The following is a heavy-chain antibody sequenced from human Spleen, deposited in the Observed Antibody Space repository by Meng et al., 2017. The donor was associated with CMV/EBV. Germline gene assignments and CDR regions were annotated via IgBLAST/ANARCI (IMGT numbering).Heavy chain of an antibody. J-gene: IGHJ6*02. CDR2: IYSGGST. CDR3: ARGRFLEWLLYGSDYYYGMDV. V-gene: IGHV3-66*02. CDR1: GFTVSSNY. Sequence: GESLKISCAASGFTVSSNYMSWVRQAPGKGLEWVSVIYSGGSTYYADSVKGRFTISRDNSKNTLYLQMNSLRAEDTAVYYCARGRFLEWLLYGSDYYYGMDVWGQGTTVTVSS. D-gene: IGHD3-3*01.